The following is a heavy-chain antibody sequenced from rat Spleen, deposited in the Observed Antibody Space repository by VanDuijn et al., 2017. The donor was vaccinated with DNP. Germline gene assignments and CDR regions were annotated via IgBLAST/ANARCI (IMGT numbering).Heavy chain of an antibody. V-gene: IGHV5-25*01. CDR2: INDSGGFT. CDR3: ARLEVYYGLLPHYFDY. CDR1: GFTFSNYY. J-gene: IGHJ2*01. Sequence: EVQLVESGGGLVQPGRSMKLSCAALGFTFSNYYMAWVRQAPTKGLEWVASINDSGGFTCYRDSVKGRFTISRDNAKNTLYLQMDSLRSEDTATYYCARLEVYYGLLPHYFDYWGQGVMVTVSS. D-gene: IGHD1-6*01.